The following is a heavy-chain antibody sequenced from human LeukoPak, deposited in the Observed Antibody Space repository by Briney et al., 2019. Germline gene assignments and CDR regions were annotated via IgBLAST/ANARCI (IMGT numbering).Heavy chain of an antibody. CDR3: VGADTR. CDR1: GFTFSSYW. Sequence: GGSLRLSCAASGFTFSSYWMSWVRQAPGKGLEWVANINQDGSELYYVDSVKGRFTISRDDAKNSLYLQMNSLRAEDTAVYYCVGADTRWGQGTLVTVSS. J-gene: IGHJ4*02. CDR2: INQDGSEL. V-gene: IGHV3-7*01.